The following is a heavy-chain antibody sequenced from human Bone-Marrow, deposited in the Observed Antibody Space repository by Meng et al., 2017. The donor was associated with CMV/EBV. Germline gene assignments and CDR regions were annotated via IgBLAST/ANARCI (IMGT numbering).Heavy chain of an antibody. Sequence: GGSLRLSCAASGFTFDDYAMHWVRQAPGKGLEWVSGISWNSGSIDYADSVKGRFTISRDNAKNSLYLQMDSLRAEDTAVYYCARGACSSTSCHALALVRYYYYYGMDVWGQGTTVTVSS. CDR2: ISWNSGSI. J-gene: IGHJ6*02. D-gene: IGHD2-2*01. CDR1: GFTFDDYA. CDR3: ARGACSSTSCHALALVRYYYYYGMDV. V-gene: IGHV3-9*01.